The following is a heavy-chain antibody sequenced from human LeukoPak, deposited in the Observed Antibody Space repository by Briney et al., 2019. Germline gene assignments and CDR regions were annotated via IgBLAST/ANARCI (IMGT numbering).Heavy chain of an antibody. CDR2: IYYSGST. CDR3: AREGIAAM. J-gene: IGHJ4*02. Sequence: SQTLSLTCTVSSGSLSSGGYYWSWIRQHPGRGLEWIGYIYYSGSTYYNPSLKSRVTISVDTSKNQFSLKLSSVTAADTDVYYCAREGIAAMWGQGTLVTVSS. V-gene: IGHV4-31*03. CDR1: SGSLSSGGYY. D-gene: IGHD6-13*01.